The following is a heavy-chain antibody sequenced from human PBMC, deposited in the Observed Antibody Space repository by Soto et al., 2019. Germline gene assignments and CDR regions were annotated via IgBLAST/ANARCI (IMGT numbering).Heavy chain of an antibody. V-gene: IGHV1-69*13. D-gene: IGHD6-13*01. Sequence: SAKVSCKASRGTFRSYAISWVRQPPGKGLDWMGGIIPIFGTANYAQKFQGRVTITADESTSTAYMELSSLRSEDTAVYYCARGPLAAAGTEYYYYGMDVWGQGTTVTVSS. CDR2: IIPIFGTA. CDR1: RGTFRSYA. CDR3: ARGPLAAAGTEYYYYGMDV. J-gene: IGHJ6*02.